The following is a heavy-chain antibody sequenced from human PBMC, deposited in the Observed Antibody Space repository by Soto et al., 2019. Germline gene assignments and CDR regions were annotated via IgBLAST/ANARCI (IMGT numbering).Heavy chain of an antibody. D-gene: IGHD3-3*01. CDR1: GYTFTSYG. J-gene: IGHJ4*02. Sequence: VSVKVSCKASGYTFTSYGISWVRQAPGQGLEWMGWISAYNGNTNYAQKLQGRVTMTTDTSTSTAYMELRSLRSDDTAVYYCARDRDFWSGYYANYFDYWGQGTLVTVSS. CDR2: ISAYNGNT. CDR3: ARDRDFWSGYYANYFDY. V-gene: IGHV1-18*01.